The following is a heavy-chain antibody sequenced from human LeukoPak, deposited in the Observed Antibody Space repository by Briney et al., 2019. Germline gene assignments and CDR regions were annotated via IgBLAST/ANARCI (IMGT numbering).Heavy chain of an antibody. V-gene: IGHV3-74*01. CDR3: ARDRPPGPPYLGELSPRYYYYYGMDV. CDR2: INSDGSST. J-gene: IGHJ6*02. Sequence: PGGSLRLSCAASGFTFSSYWMHWVRQAPGKGLVWVSRINSDGSSTSYADSVKGRFTISRDNAKNSLYLQMNSLRAEDTAVYYCARDRPPGPPYLGELSPRYYYYYGMDVWGQGTTVTVSS. D-gene: IGHD3-16*02. CDR1: GFTFSSYW.